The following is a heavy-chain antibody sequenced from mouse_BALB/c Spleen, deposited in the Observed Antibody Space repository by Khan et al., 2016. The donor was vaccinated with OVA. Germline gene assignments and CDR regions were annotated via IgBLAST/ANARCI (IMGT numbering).Heavy chain of an antibody. CDR1: GYSITSGYF. Sequence: EVQLQESGPGLVKSSQSLSLTCSVTGYSITSGYFWNWIRQFPGNNLEWMGYIRYDGDSNYNQSLKNRISITRDTSKNKFFLKLNSVTTEDTATYYCARGGSSGPAWFTYWGQGTLVTVSA. CDR2: IRYDGDS. CDR3: ARGGSSGPAWFTY. V-gene: IGHV3-6*02. J-gene: IGHJ3*01. D-gene: IGHD3-1*01.